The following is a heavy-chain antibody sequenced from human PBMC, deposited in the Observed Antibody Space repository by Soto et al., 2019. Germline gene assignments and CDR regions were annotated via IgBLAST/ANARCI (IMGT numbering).Heavy chain of an antibody. J-gene: IGHJ6*02. Sequence: EVQLVESGGGLTQPGVSLSFSFAASGFTVVSNYMSGARKAPGKGLKGVSVFYSEGTPYYADSVKARFTTSRENSNNTLYLHMNNLRAEDTAVYYCARSTYYDILTGSYYYYAMDVWGQGTTVTVSS. CDR3: ARSTYYDILTGSYYYYAMDV. CDR1: GFTVVSNY. D-gene: IGHD3-9*01. V-gene: IGHV3-53*01. CDR2: FYSEGTP.